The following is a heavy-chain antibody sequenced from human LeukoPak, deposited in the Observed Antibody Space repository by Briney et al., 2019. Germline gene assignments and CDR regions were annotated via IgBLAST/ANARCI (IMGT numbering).Heavy chain of an antibody. CDR1: GGSISSSSYY. Sequence: SETLSLTCTVSGGSISSSSYYWGWIRQPPGKGLEWIGSIYYSGSTYYNPSLKSRVTISVDTSKNQFSLKLSSVTAADTAVYYCARYYRGEAEVDYWGQGTLVTVSS. J-gene: IGHJ4*02. D-gene: IGHD3-10*01. CDR3: ARYYRGEAEVDY. CDR2: IYYSGST. V-gene: IGHV4-39*01.